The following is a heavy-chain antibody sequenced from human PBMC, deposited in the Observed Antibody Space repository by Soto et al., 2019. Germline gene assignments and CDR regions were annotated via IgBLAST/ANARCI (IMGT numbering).Heavy chain of an antibody. Sequence: GASVKVSCKASGYTFTSYGISWVRQAPGQGLEWMGWISAYNGNTNYAQKLQGRVTMTTDTSTSTAYMELRSLRSDDTAVYYCARANYGYYTSTIDYWGQGTLVTVSS. CDR3: ARANYGYYTSTIDY. J-gene: IGHJ4*02. D-gene: IGHD3-3*01. CDR1: GYTFTSYG. CDR2: ISAYNGNT. V-gene: IGHV1-18*01.